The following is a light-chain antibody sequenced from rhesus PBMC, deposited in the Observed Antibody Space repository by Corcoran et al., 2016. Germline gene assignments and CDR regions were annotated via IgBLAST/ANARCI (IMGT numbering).Light chain of an antibody. CDR2: GAS. CDR3: YQHSSGYS. J-gene: IGKJ2*01. CDR1: QSVSSY. V-gene: IGKV3-10*01. Sequence: QVILTQSPATLSLSPGERATLSCRASQSVSSYLAWYQQKPGQAPRLLIYGASSRAPGIPDRVSGSGSGTDFTLTISSLEPEDVGVYPCYQHSSGYSFGQGTKVEIK.